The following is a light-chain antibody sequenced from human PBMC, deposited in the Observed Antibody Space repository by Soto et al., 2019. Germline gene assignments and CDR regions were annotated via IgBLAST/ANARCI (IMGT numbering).Light chain of an antibody. CDR1: QSVSSSY. J-gene: IGKJ2*01. V-gene: IGKV3-20*01. CDR2: VAS. Sequence: EIVLTQSPGTLSLSPGERATLSCRASQSVSSSYLAWYQQKPGQAPRLLIYVASSRATGIPDRFSGSGSGTDFTLTISRLEPEDFAVYYWQQYGGSPPQYTFSQGTKLQIK. CDR3: QQYGGSPPQYT.